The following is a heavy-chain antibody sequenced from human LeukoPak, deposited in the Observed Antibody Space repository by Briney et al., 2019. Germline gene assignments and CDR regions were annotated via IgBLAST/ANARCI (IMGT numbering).Heavy chain of an antibody. CDR1: GYSFSNYW. CDR3: ARMGEGIAAAGIMAWFDP. J-gene: IGHJ5*02. V-gene: IGHV5-51*01. CDR2: IFPGDSDT. Sequence: GESLKISCKGSGYSFSNYWIGWVRQMPGKGLEWMGIIFPGDSDTRYSPSFQGQVTISADKSIDTAYLQWSSLKASDTAMYYCARMGEGIAAAGIMAWFDPWGQGTLVTVSS. D-gene: IGHD6-13*01.